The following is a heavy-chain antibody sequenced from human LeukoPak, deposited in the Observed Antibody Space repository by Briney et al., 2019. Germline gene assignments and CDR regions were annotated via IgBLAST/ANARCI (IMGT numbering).Heavy chain of an antibody. J-gene: IGHJ4*02. D-gene: IGHD5-18*01. CDR1: GGSISSGGYY. CDR3: ARYSYGGSYFDY. V-gene: IGHV4-31*03. Sequence: SQTLSLTCTVSGGSISSGGYYWSWIRQHPGKGLEWIGYIYYSGSTNYNPSLKSRVTISVDTSKNQFSLKLTSVTAADTAVYYCARYSYGGSYFDYWGQGTLVTVSS. CDR2: IYYSGST.